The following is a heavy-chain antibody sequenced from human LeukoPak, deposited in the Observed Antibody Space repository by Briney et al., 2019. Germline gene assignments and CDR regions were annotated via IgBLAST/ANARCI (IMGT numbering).Heavy chain of an antibody. Sequence: GGSLRLSCAASGFTFSVIAMSWVRQAPGKGLEWVSAISDRGTTPYYTDSVRGRFSISRDNSRNTLFLQMNILRAEDTAIYYCAKAGYYYYFDHWGQGSLVTVSS. V-gene: IGHV3-23*01. D-gene: IGHD3-22*01. J-gene: IGHJ4*02. CDR3: AKAGYYYYFDH. CDR1: GFTFSVIA. CDR2: ISDRGTTP.